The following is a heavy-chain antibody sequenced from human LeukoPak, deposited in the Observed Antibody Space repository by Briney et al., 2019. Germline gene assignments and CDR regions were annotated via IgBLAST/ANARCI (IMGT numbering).Heavy chain of an antibody. J-gene: IGHJ5*02. Sequence: ASVKVSCKSSGYTFTSYGISWVRQAPGQGLERMGWISAYNGNTNYAQKLQGRVTMTTDTSTSTAYMELRSLRSDDTAVYYCARGRSTVTTTPCWFDPWGQGTLVTVSS. CDR1: GYTFTSYG. CDR2: ISAYNGNT. V-gene: IGHV1-18*01. D-gene: IGHD4-11*01. CDR3: ARGRSTVTTTPCWFDP.